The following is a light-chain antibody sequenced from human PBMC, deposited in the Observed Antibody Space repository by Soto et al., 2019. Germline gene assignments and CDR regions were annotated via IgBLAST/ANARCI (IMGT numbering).Light chain of an antibody. CDR3: QQLITSPYT. Sequence: DIQLTQSPSFLSASVGDRVTITCRASPGIGSLLAWYQQKSLKAPKLLMYAASTLQSGVPSRFSGSGSGTEFTLTISRLHHEDFATYYWQQLITSPYTFGQGTKLEIK. J-gene: IGKJ2*01. CDR1: PGIGSL. CDR2: AAS. V-gene: IGKV1-9*01.